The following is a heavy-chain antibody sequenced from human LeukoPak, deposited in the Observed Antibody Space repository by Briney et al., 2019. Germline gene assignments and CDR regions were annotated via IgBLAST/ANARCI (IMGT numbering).Heavy chain of an antibody. CDR1: GFTFSGSA. CDR3: AKSDSIGYSSFDY. D-gene: IGHD3-22*01. J-gene: IGHJ4*02. Sequence: GGSLKLSCAASGFTFSGSAMHWVRQASGKGPEWVGRIRSKANSYATAYAASVKGRFTISRDDSKNTAYLQMNSLRAEDTAIYYCAKSDSIGYSSFDYWGQGTLVAVSS. V-gene: IGHV3-73*01. CDR2: IRSKANSYAT.